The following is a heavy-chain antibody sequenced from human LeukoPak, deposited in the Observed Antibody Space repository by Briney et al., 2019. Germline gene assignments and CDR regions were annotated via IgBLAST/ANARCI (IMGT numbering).Heavy chain of an antibody. CDR2: IYYSGST. D-gene: IGHD3-16*01. CDR3: ARGSFGGEYFQH. CDR1: GGSISSYY. Sequence: NPSETLSLTCTVSGGSISSYYWSWIRQPPGKGLGWIGYIYYSGSTNYNPSLKSRVTISVDTSKNQFSLKLSSVTAADTAVYYCARGSFGGEYFQHWGQGNLVTVSS. V-gene: IGHV4-59*01. J-gene: IGHJ1*01.